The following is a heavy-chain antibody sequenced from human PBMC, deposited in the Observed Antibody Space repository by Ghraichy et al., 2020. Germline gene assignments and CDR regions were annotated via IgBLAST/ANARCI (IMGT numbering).Heavy chain of an antibody. J-gene: IGHJ5*02. CDR1: GFTLSSYW. D-gene: IGHD3-22*01. CDR3: VRQGYENSGLNAHWFDP. CDR2: IKQDGSEA. V-gene: IGHV3-7*01. Sequence: GESLNISCAASGFTLSSYWMSWVRQAPGKGLEWVANIKQDGSEAYYVDSVKGRFTISRDNAKNSLYLQMNSLRIEDTAVYYCVRQGYENSGLNAHWFDPWGQGTLVTVSS.